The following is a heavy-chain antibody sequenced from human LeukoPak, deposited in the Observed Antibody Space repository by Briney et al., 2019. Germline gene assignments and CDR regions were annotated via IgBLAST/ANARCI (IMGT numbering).Heavy chain of an antibody. CDR3: AKVRYGDYNY. Sequence: GGSLRLSCAASGFTFSSYSMNWVRQAPGKGLEWVAVISYDGSNKYYADSVKGRFTISRDNSKNTLYLRMNSLRAEDTAVYYCAKVRYGDYNYWGQGTLVTVSS. CDR1: GFTFSSYS. CDR2: ISYDGSNK. D-gene: IGHD4-17*01. J-gene: IGHJ4*02. V-gene: IGHV3-30*18.